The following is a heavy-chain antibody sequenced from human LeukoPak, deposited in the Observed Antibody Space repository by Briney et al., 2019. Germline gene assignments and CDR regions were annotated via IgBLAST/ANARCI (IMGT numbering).Heavy chain of an antibody. V-gene: IGHV4-31*03. J-gene: IGHJ6*04. CDR1: GGSISSGGYY. CDR2: IYYSGST. Sequence: PSETLSLTCTVSGGSISSGGYYWSWSRQHPGRGLEWIGYIYYSGSTYYNPSLKSRVTISVDTSKNQFSLKLISVTAADTAVYYCARDRSYCSGGSCYYYYYGMDVWGKGTTVTVSS. CDR3: ARDRSYCSGGSCYYYYYGMDV. D-gene: IGHD2-15*01.